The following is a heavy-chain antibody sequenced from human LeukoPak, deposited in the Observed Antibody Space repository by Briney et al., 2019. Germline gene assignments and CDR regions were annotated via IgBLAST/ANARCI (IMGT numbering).Heavy chain of an antibody. D-gene: IGHD2-2*01. CDR2: INPNSGGT. Sequence: ASVKVSCKASGSTFTGYYMHWVRQAPGQGLEWMGWINPNSGGTDYAQKFQGRVTMTRDTSLSTAYMELSRLKSDDTAVYYCTRATSVVVPAADHYYYGMDVWGQGTTLTVSS. CDR1: GSTFTGYY. CDR3: TRATSVVVPAADHYYYGMDV. J-gene: IGHJ6*02. V-gene: IGHV1-2*02.